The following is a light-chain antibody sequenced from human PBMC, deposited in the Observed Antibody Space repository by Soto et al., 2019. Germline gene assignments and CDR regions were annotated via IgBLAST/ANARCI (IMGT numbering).Light chain of an antibody. Sequence: QSALTQPASVSGSPGQSITISCTGTSSDVGAYNYVSWYQQHPGKAPKLMIYEVNNRPSGISNRFSGSKSGNTASLTIFGLQAEDEADYYCSSYIGSSTLVFGGGTKLTV. CDR2: EVN. V-gene: IGLV2-14*01. CDR3: SSYIGSSTLV. J-gene: IGLJ3*02. CDR1: SSDVGAYNY.